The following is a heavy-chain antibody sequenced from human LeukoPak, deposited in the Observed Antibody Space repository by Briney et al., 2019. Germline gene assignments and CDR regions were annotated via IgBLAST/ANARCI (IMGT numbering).Heavy chain of an antibody. CDR1: GFTFNNYG. Sequence: GGSLRLSCAASGFTFNNYGMHWVRQAPGKGLEXXXVISYDGRNKXYPDSXXXXFTISXXISTDTLWLQMDSLRTEDTAVYYCAKGPLRGTAAAIDYWGQGTLVTVSS. CDR2: ISYDGRNK. V-gene: IGHV3-30*18. D-gene: IGHD2-2*01. J-gene: IGHJ4*02. CDR3: AKGPLRGTAAAIDY.